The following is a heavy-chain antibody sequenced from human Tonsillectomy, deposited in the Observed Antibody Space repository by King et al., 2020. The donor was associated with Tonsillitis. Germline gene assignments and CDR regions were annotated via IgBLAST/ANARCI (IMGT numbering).Heavy chain of an antibody. V-gene: IGHV3-21*01. Sequence: VQLVESGGGLVKPGGSLRLSCAASGFTFSSYSMNWVRQAPGKGLEWVSSISISSMYIYYADSVKGRLTISRDNATNSLYLQMNSLRAEDTAVYYCARDGTERSGNWFDPWGQGTLVTVSS. D-gene: IGHD1-1*01. CDR1: GFTFSSYS. CDR2: ISISSMYI. CDR3: ARDGTERSGNWFDP. J-gene: IGHJ5*02.